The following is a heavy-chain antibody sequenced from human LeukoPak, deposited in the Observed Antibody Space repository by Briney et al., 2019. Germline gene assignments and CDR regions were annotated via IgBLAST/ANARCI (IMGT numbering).Heavy chain of an antibody. CDR3: GRGGKVEQLVLAR. J-gene: IGHJ4*02. Sequence: GGSLRLSCAASGFTVSSNYISWVRQAPGKGVEWVSVIYSGGGTNYADSVKGRFTISRDNAKNTLYLQMNSLRAEDTAVYYCGRGGKVEQLVLARWGQGSLVTVSS. CDR2: IYSGGGT. CDR1: GFTVSSNY. V-gene: IGHV3-53*01. D-gene: IGHD6-13*01.